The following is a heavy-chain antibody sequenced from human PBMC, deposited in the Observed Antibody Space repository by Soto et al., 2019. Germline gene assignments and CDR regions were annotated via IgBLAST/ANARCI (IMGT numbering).Heavy chain of an antibody. CDR3: AKDSLYNDAFDI. J-gene: IGHJ3*02. D-gene: IGHD2-8*01. Sequence: GGSLRLSCAASGFTFSSYAMSWVRQAPGKGLEWVSGISWNSGSIGYADSVKGRFTISRDNAKNSLYLQMNSLRAEDTALYYCAKDSLYNDAFDIWGQGTMVTVSS. CDR2: ISWNSGSI. V-gene: IGHV3-9*01. CDR1: GFTFSSYA.